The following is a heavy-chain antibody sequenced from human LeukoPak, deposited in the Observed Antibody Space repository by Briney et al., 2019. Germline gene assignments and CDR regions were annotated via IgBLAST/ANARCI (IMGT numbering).Heavy chain of an antibody. J-gene: IGHJ4*02. V-gene: IGHV3-21*01. CDR2: ISSSSSYI. D-gene: IGHD2-2*01. CDR1: GLTFSSYR. Sequence: GGSLRLSRAASGLTFSSYRMNWVRQAPGKGLEWVSSISSSSSYIYYADSVKGRFTISRDNAKNSLYLQMNSLRAEDTAVYYCASTYCSSTSCYYYWGQGTLVTVSS. CDR3: ASTYCSSTSCYYY.